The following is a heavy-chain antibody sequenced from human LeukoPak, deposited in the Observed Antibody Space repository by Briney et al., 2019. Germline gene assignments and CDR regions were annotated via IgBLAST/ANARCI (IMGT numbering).Heavy chain of an antibody. CDR3: ARARTGIAAAGRSFDY. Sequence: GSLRLSCAASGFTFSSYAMSWIRQPPGKGLEWIGEINHSGSTNYNPSLKSRVTISVDTSKNQFSLKLSSVTAADTAVYYCARARTGIAAAGRSFDYWGQGTLVTVSS. CDR2: INHSGST. D-gene: IGHD6-13*01. V-gene: IGHV4-34*01. J-gene: IGHJ4*02. CDR1: GFTFSSYA.